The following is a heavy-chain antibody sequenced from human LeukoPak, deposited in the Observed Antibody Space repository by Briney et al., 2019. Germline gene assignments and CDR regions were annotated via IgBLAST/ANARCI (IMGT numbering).Heavy chain of an antibody. D-gene: IGHD6-13*01. CDR2: INNDGSST. CDR3: ARPTEEGSSWYWWFDP. Sequence: PGGSLRLSCAASGFTFSSYWMHWVRQAPGKGRVWVSRINNDGSSTSYADSVKGRFTISRDNAKNTLYLQMNSLRAEDTAVYYCARPTEEGSSWYWWFDPWGQGTLVTVSS. V-gene: IGHV3-74*01. J-gene: IGHJ5*02. CDR1: GFTFSSYW.